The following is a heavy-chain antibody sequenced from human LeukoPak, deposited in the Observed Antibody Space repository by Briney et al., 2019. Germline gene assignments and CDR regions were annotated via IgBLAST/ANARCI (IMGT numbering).Heavy chain of an antibody. V-gene: IGHV4-39*07. CDR2: IYYSGST. D-gene: IGHD3-16*02. CDR1: GGSISSSSYY. Sequence: SETLSLTCTVSGGSISSSSYYWGWLRQPPGKGLEWIGSIYYSGSTYYNPSLKSRVTISVDTSKNQFSLKLSSVTAADTAVYYCARAPYDYVWGSYRPTEKYYFDYWGQGTLVTVSS. CDR3: ARAPYDYVWGSYRPTEKYYFDY. J-gene: IGHJ4*02.